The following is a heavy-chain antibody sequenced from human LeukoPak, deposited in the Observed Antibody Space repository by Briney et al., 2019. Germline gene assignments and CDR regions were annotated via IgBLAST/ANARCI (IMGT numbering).Heavy chain of an antibody. V-gene: IGHV3-23*01. D-gene: IGHD3-22*01. J-gene: IGHJ4*02. CDR1: GFTFSSCG. CDR3: AKGASFGLTYYYDSSGYYYSFGYFDY. Sequence: PGGSLRLSCAASGFTFSSCGMSWVRQAPGKGLEWVSAISGSGGSTYYADSVKGRFTISRDNSKNTLYLQMNSLRAEDTAVYYCAKGASFGLTYYYDSSGYYYSFGYFDYWGQGTLVTVSS. CDR2: ISGSGGST.